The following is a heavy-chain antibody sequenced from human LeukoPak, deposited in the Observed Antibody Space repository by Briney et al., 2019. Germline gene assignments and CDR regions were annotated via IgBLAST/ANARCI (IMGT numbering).Heavy chain of an antibody. V-gene: IGHV1-18*01. CDR2: ISTYSGNT. Sequence: ASVKVSCKASGGTFSSYAISWVRQAPGQGLEWMGWISTYSGNTNYAQKLQGRVTMTTDTSTSTAYMELRSLRSDDTAVYYCARDLSMIVAAAGYWGQGTLVTVSS. J-gene: IGHJ4*02. D-gene: IGHD3-22*01. CDR1: GGTFSSYA. CDR3: ARDLSMIVAAAGY.